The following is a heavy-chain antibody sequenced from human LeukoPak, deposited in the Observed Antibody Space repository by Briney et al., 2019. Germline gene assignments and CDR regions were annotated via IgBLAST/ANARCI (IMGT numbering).Heavy chain of an antibody. CDR1: GGSFSGYY. CDR3: ARVYDSSGYYGYWYYYGMDV. D-gene: IGHD3-22*01. Sequence: PSETLSLTCAVYGGSFSGYYWSWIRQPPGKGLEWIGEINHSGSTNYNPSLKSRVTISVDTSKNQFSLKLSSVTAADTAVYYCARVYDSSGYYGYWYYYGMDVWGQGTTVTVSS. V-gene: IGHV4-34*01. CDR2: INHSGST. J-gene: IGHJ6*02.